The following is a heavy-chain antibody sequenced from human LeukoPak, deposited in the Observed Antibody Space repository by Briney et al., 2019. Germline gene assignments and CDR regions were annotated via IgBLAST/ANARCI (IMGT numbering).Heavy chain of an antibody. V-gene: IGHV3-48*01. CDR1: GFSFSSYA. D-gene: IGHD5-12*01. Sequence: PGGSLRLSCAASGFSFSSYAMNWVRQAPGKGLEWISYISSNSNNLHYTDSMKGRFTISRDNARQSLYLQMNSLRAEDTAVYYCARRYDYNNWYMDVWGKGTTVIVSS. CDR2: ISSNSNNL. CDR3: ARRYDYNNWYMDV. J-gene: IGHJ6*03.